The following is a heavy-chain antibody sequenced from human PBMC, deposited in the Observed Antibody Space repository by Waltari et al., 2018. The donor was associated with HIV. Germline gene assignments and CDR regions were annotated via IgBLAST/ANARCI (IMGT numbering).Heavy chain of an antibody. Sequence: QVQLVESGGGLVKPGGSLRLSCAASGFTFSDYYITWIRQAPGKGLEWISYISNIGEIRYYADSVKGRFTISRDNAKNSLYLQMNSLRAEDTAVYYCARDRWYYFDTSDYFYDYWGQGTLVTVSS. J-gene: IGHJ4*02. CDR2: ISNIGEIR. CDR1: GFTFSDYY. V-gene: IGHV3-11*01. D-gene: IGHD3-22*01. CDR3: ARDRWYYFDTSDYFYDY.